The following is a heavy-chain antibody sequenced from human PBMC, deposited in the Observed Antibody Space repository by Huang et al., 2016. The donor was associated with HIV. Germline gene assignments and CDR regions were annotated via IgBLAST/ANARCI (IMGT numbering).Heavy chain of an antibody. CDR1: GFSFDDYA. V-gene: IGHV3-9*03. J-gene: IGHJ4*02. Sequence: EVQLVESGGTLVQPGRSLSLSCAASGFSFDDYAMHWVRQFPGKGFEGVSGSNGKGGSIGNADLVKGRFTMSRDNGKKTLYLQMNSLRGEDMALYYCAKGGVAYNSTWLPYFFANWGQGTLVTVSS. CDR2: SNGKGGSI. D-gene: IGHD6-13*01. CDR3: AKGGVAYNSTWLPYFFAN.